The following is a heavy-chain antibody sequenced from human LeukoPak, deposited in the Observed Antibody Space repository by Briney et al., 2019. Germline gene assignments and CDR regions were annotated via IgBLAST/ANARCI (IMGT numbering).Heavy chain of an antibody. J-gene: IGHJ4*02. Sequence: PGGSLRLSCAASGFTFSSYGMHWVRQAPGKGLEWVAVIWYDGSNKYYADSVKGRFTISRDNSKNTLYLQMNSLRAEDTAVYYCARDHYYGSGRNFDYWGQGTLVTVSS. CDR2: IWYDGSNK. D-gene: IGHD3-10*01. CDR3: ARDHYYGSGRNFDY. CDR1: GFTFSSYG. V-gene: IGHV3-33*01.